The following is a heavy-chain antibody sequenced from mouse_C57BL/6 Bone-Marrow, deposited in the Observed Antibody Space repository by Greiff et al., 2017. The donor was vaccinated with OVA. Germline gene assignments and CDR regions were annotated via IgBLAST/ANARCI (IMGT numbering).Heavy chain of an antibody. CDR1: GYTFTDYE. Sequence: VQLKESGAELVRPGASVTLSCKASGYTFTDYEMHWVKQTPVHGLEWIGAIDPETGGTAYNQKFKGKAILTADKSSSTAYMELRSLTSEDSAVYYCKGNWDDDYWGQGTTLTVSS. CDR3: KGNWDDDY. CDR2: IDPETGGT. D-gene: IGHD4-1*02. J-gene: IGHJ2*01. V-gene: IGHV1-15*01.